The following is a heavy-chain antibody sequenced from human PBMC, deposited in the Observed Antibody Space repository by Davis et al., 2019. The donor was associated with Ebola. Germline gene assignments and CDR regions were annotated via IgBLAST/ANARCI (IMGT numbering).Heavy chain of an antibody. CDR1: GGSISSGGYY. CDR2: IYYSGST. Sequence: MPSETLSLTCTVSGGSISSGGYYWSWIRQHPGKGLEWIGYIYYSGSTYYNPSLKSRVTISVDTSKNQFSLKLSSVTAADTAVYYCARETRRVLPYAFDIWGQGTMVTVSS. D-gene: IGHD2-2*01. J-gene: IGHJ3*02. CDR3: ARETRRVLPYAFDI. V-gene: IGHV4-31*03.